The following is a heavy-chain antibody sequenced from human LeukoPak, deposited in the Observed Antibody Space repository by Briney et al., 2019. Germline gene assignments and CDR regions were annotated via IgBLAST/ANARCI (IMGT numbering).Heavy chain of an antibody. Sequence: GASVKVSCKASGYTFTSYGISWVRQAPGQGLEWMGWISAYNGNTNYAQKLQGRVTMTTDTSTSTAYMELRSLRSDDTAVYYCARIRQRGGNTEIIYYYYYYMDVWGKGTTVTVSS. D-gene: IGHD4-23*01. CDR1: GYTFTSYG. CDR2: ISAYNGNT. J-gene: IGHJ6*03. V-gene: IGHV1-18*01. CDR3: ARIRQRGGNTEIIYYYYYYMDV.